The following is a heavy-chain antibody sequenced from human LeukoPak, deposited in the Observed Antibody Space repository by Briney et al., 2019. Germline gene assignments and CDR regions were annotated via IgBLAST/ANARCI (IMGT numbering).Heavy chain of an antibody. CDR1: SGSISTYY. Sequence: PSETLSLTCTVSSGSISTYYWTWIRQPPGKGLEWIGYIYYSGSTNYNPSLKSRVTISVDTSKNQFSLKLSSVTAADTAVYYCARTGIAAAGRFDPWGQGTLVTVSS. J-gene: IGHJ5*02. CDR3: ARTGIAAAGRFDP. D-gene: IGHD6-13*01. V-gene: IGHV4-59*08. CDR2: IYYSGST.